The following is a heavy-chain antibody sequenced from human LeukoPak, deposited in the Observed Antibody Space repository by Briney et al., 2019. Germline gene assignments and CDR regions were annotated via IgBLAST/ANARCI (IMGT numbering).Heavy chain of an antibody. J-gene: IGHJ6*03. Sequence: SETLSLTCAVYGGSFSGYYWSWIRQPPGKGLEWIGEINHSGSTNYNPSLKSRVTISVDTSKNQFSLKLSSVTAADTAVYYCARGFVVVPASYYYMGVWGKGTTVTVSS. CDR3: ARGFVVVPASYYYMGV. CDR2: INHSGST. V-gene: IGHV4-34*01. D-gene: IGHD2-2*01. CDR1: GGSFSGYY.